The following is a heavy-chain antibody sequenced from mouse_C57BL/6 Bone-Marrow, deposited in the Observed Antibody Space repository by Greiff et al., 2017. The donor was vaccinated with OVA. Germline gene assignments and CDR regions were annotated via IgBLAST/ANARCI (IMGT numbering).Heavy chain of an antibody. V-gene: IGHV5-12*01. CDR3: ARQRELFFDY. CDR1: GFTFSDYY. Sequence: EVKLQESGGGLVQPGGSLKLSCAASGFTFSDYYMYWVRQTPEKRLEWVAYISNGGGSTYYPDTVKGRFTISRDNAKNTLYLQMSRLKSEDTAMYYCARQRELFFDYWGQGTTLTVSS. CDR2: ISNGGGST. D-gene: IGHD4-1*01. J-gene: IGHJ2*01.